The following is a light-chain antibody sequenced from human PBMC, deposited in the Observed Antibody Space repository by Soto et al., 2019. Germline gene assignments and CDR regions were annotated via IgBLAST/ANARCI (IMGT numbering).Light chain of an antibody. CDR3: QQSYSCPCT. V-gene: IGKV1-13*02. Sequence: ALQLTQSPSSLSASVGDRVTITCRVSQDISRALVWYQQKPGRAPRLLIYDASTLESGVPSRFSGSGSGTDFILTLSSLQPEDVATYYCQQSYSCPCTFGPGTKVDLK. J-gene: IGKJ3*01. CDR2: DAS. CDR1: QDISRA.